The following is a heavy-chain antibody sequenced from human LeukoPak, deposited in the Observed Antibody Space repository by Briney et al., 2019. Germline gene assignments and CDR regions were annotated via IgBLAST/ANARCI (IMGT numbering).Heavy chain of an antibody. J-gene: IGHJ4*02. CDR3: ARGVRGADY. D-gene: IGHD3-10*01. CDR2: IYYSGST. Sequence: SETLSLTCAVYGGSFSGYYWSWIRQPPGKGLEWIGYIYYSGSTYYNPSLKSRVTISVDTSKNQFSLKLSSVTAADTAVYYCARGVRGADYWGQGTLVTVSS. V-gene: IGHV4-30-4*08. CDR1: GGSFSGYY.